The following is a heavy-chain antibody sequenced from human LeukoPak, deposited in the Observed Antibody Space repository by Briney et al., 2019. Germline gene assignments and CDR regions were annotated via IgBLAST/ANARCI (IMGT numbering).Heavy chain of an antibody. CDR2: INHSGST. CDR1: GGSFSGYY. Sequence: SETLSLTCAVYGGSFSGYYWSWIRQPPWKGLEWIGEINHSGSTNYNPSLKHRVSISVATSKNQFSLKLSSVTAADTAVYYCARVRGVIIEVGAFDIWGQGTMVTVSS. CDR3: ARVRGVIIEVGAFDI. V-gene: IGHV4-34*01. D-gene: IGHD3-10*01. J-gene: IGHJ3*02.